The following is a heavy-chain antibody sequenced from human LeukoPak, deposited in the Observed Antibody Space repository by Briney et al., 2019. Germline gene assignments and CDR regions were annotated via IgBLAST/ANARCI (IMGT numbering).Heavy chain of an antibody. CDR2: LYSGGNT. V-gene: IGHV3-66*01. D-gene: IGHD3-3*01. J-gene: IGHJ4*02. CDR3: ARVRFLEWLSFDY. Sequence: GGSLRLSCAASGFTFNSFDMSWVRRAPGKGLEWVSVLYSGGNTNYADSVKGRFTISRDNSKNTVYLQMNSLRSEDTAVYYCARVRFLEWLSFDYWGRGTLVTVSS. CDR1: GFTFNSFD.